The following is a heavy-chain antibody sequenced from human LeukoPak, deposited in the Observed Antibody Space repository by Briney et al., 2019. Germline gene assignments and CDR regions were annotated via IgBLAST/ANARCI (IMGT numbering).Heavy chain of an antibody. V-gene: IGHV4-30-2*01. Sequence: SQTLSLTCTVSGGSISSGGYYWSWIRQPPGKGLEWIGYIYHSGSTYYNPFLKSRVTISVDRSKNQFSLKLSSVTAADTAVYYCARVEYSSSSNYYYYMDVWGKGTTVTVSS. CDR2: IYHSGST. D-gene: IGHD6-6*01. CDR1: GGSISSGGYY. J-gene: IGHJ6*03. CDR3: ARVEYSSSSNYYYYMDV.